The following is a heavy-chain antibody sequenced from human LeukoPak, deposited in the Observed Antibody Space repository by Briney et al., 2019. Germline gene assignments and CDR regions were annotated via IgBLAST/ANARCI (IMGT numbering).Heavy chain of an antibody. D-gene: IGHD3-22*01. CDR1: GGSFSGHY. CDR3: ARYLGFYDSSGYYDAFDI. CDR2: INDSGST. Sequence: SETLSLTCAVYGGSFSGHYWSWIRQPPGKGLEWIGEINDSGSTNYNPSLKSRVTISVDTSKNQFSLKLSSVTAADTAVYYCARYLGFYDSSGYYDAFDIWGQGTMVTVSS. V-gene: IGHV4-34*01. J-gene: IGHJ3*02.